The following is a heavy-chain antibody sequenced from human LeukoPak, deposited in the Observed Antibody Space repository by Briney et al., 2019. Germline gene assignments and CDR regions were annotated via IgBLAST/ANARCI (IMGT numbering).Heavy chain of an antibody. J-gene: IGHJ4*02. CDR1: GGSISSGGYY. D-gene: IGHD3-22*01. CDR2: IYYSGST. CDR3: ARYPHYYDSSGYYD. V-gene: IGHV4-31*03. Sequence: PSQTLSLTCTVSGGSISSGGYYWSWIRQHPGKGLEWIGYIYYSGSTYYNPSLKSRVTISVDTSKNQFSLKLSSVTAADTAVYYCARYPHYYDSSGYYDWGQGTLVTVSS.